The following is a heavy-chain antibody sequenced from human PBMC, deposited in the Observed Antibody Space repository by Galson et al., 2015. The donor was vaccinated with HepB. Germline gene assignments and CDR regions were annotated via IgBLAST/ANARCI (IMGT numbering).Heavy chain of an antibody. Sequence: SLRLSCAASGFTFNNHALHWVRQAPGKGLEWVSVILYDGSKKFYADSVKGRFTISRDDSKKTLYLEMNSLRPEDTAVYYCARPIYGSGSLTCAYWGQGTLVTVSS. J-gene: IGHJ4*02. D-gene: IGHD3-10*01. V-gene: IGHV3-30-3*01. CDR1: GFTFNNHA. CDR3: ARPIYGSGSLTCAY. CDR2: ILYDGSKK.